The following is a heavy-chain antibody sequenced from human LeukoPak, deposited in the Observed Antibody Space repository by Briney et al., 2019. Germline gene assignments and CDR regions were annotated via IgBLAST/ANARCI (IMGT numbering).Heavy chain of an antibody. CDR3: ARLLATTGTRYFDY. Sequence: GGSLRLSCAASGFTFSSYAMSWVRLAPGKGLEWVSVISVSGRSAFYADSVKGRFTISRDNSKNSLYLQMNSLSAEDTAVYYCARLLATTGTRYFDYWGQGTLVTVSS. CDR2: ISVSGRSA. CDR1: GFTFSSYA. J-gene: IGHJ4*02. D-gene: IGHD6-13*01. V-gene: IGHV3-23*01.